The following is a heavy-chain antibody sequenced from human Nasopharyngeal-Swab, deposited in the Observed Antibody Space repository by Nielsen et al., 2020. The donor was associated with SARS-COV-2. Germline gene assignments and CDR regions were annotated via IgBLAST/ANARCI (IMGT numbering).Heavy chain of an antibody. D-gene: IGHD5-12*01. Sequence: WIRQHTGKGMEWVSYISSSSSTIYYADAVKGRFTISRDNAKNSLYLQMNSLRAEDTAVYYCARDGGLGYSGYDTLDALDIWGQGTMVTVSS. V-gene: IGHV3-48*04. CDR3: ARDGGLGYSGYDTLDALDI. CDR2: ISSSSSTI. J-gene: IGHJ3*02.